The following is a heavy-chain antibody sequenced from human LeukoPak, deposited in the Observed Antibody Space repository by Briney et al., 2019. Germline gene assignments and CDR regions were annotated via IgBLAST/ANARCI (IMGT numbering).Heavy chain of an antibody. D-gene: IGHD6-6*01. CDR2: INPNSGDR. V-gene: IGHV1-2*02. CDR3: ARRSTSSWSWFDP. CDR1: GYTFTGYY. J-gene: IGHJ5*01. Sequence: GASVKVSCKASGYTFTGYYMHWVRQAPGQGLEWMGWINPNSGDRNYAQKFQGRVTMTRDTPISTAYMELSSLRSDDTAVYYCARRSTSSWSWFDPWGQGTLVTVSS.